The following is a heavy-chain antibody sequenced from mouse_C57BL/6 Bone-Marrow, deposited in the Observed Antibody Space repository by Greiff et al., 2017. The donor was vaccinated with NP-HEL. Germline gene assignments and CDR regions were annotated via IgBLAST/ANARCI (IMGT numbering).Heavy chain of an antibody. CDR1: GFTFSDYY. J-gene: IGHJ1*03. CDR3: ARDHYYYGSTYFDV. CDR2: INYDGSST. Sequence: EVQVVESEGGLVQPGSSMKLSCTASGFTFSDYYMAWVRQVPEKGLEWVANINYDGSSTYYLDSLKSRFIISRDNAKNILYLQMSSLKSEDTATYYCARDHYYYGSTYFDVWGTGTTVTVSS. D-gene: IGHD1-1*01. V-gene: IGHV5-16*01.